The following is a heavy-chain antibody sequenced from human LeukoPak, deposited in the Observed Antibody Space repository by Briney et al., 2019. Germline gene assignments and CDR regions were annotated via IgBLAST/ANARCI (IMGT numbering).Heavy chain of an antibody. V-gene: IGHV3-30*18. CDR1: GFTFSSYG. CDR2: LSYDGRDK. J-gene: IGHJ4*02. Sequence: PGGSLRLSCAASGFTFSSYGMHWVRQAPGKGLEWVAVLSYDGRDKYYADSVKGRFTISRDNSKNTLYLQMNSLRPEDTAVYYCAKDGEGAAASYYFDFWGQGTLVTVFS. CDR3: AKDGEGAAASYYFDF. D-gene: IGHD7-27*01.